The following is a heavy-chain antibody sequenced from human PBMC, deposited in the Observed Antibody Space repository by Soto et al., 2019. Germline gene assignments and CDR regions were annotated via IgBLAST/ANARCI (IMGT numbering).Heavy chain of an antibody. J-gene: IGHJ4*02. CDR3: AKGRRDGYNYGSYFFDY. V-gene: IGHV3-23*01. Sequence: HPGGSLRLSCAASGFTFSSFAMTWVRQAPGKGLEWVSALSGSGESTYHTDSVRGRFTISRDNSKYTLYLQMDSLRVEDTAIYYCAKGRRDGYNYGSYFFDYWGQGTLVTVSS. CDR2: LSGSGEST. D-gene: IGHD5-18*01. CDR1: GFTFSSFA.